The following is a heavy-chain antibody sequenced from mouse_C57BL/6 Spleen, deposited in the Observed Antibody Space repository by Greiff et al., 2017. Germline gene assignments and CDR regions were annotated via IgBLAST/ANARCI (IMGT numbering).Heavy chain of an antibody. V-gene: IGHV5-17*01. J-gene: IGHJ4*01. Sequence: DVHLVESGGGLVKPGGSLKLSCAASGFTFSDYGMHWVRQAPEKGLEWVAYISSGSSTIYYADTVKGRFTISRDNAKNTLFLQMTSLRSEDTAMYYCATDYDVDYYAMDYWGQGTSVTVSS. D-gene: IGHD2-4*01. CDR2: ISSGSSTI. CDR1: GFTFSDYG. CDR3: ATDYDVDYYAMDY.